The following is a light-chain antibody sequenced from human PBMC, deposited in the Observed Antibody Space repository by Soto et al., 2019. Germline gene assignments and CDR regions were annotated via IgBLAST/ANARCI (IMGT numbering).Light chain of an antibody. CDR3: QQYDGHPFT. V-gene: IGKV1-5*03. CDR2: KAS. CDR1: QSISSW. J-gene: IGKJ4*01. Sequence: DIQMTQSPSTLSASLGDRVTITCLASQSISSWLAWYQQKHAKGPKLLIYKASPVQSGVPSKFSGSASGTEFTLTSSSLQPDDFASYYCQQYDGHPFTFGGGTEGEIK.